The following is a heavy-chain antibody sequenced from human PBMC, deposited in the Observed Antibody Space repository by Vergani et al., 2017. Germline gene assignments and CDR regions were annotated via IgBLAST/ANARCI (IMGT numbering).Heavy chain of an antibody. J-gene: IGHJ4*02. Sequence: QVQLVQSGAEVKKPGASVKVSCKASGGTFSSYAISWVRQAPGQGLEWMGRIIPILGTANYAQKFQGRVTITADESTSTAYMELSSLRSEDTAVYYCARDCKTYGSGGDNDYWGQGTLVTVSS. CDR2: IIPILGTA. CDR3: ARDCKTYGSGGDNDY. CDR1: GGTFSSYA. D-gene: IGHD3-10*01. V-gene: IGHV1-69*11.